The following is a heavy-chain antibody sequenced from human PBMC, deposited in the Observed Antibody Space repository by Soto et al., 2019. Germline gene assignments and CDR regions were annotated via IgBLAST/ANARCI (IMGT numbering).Heavy chain of an antibody. Sequence: SVKVSCKASGFTFTSSAVQWVRQARGQRLEWIGWIVVGSGNTNYAQKFQERVTITRDMSTSTAYMELSSLRSEDTAVYYCAADRPYYYDSSGSQTFDYWGQGTLVTVSS. CDR1: GFTFTSSA. CDR2: IVVGSGNT. J-gene: IGHJ4*02. CDR3: AADRPYYYDSSGSQTFDY. D-gene: IGHD3-22*01. V-gene: IGHV1-58*01.